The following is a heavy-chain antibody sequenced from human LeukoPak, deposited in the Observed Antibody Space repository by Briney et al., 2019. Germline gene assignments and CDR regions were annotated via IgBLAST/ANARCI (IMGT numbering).Heavy chain of an antibody. J-gene: IGHJ5*02. D-gene: IGHD5-24*01. Sequence: SETLSLTCTVSGGSFSSGGYYWSWIREHPGKGLEWIVYIYYSGSTYYNPSLKSRVTISVDTSKNQFSLKLSSVTAADTAVYYCAAQMATRAHNWFDPWGQGTLVTVSS. V-gene: IGHV4-31*03. CDR2: IYYSGST. CDR3: AAQMATRAHNWFDP. CDR1: GGSFSSGGYY.